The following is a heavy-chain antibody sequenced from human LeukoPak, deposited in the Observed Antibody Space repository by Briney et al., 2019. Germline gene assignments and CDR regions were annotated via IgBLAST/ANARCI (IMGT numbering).Heavy chain of an antibody. CDR3: ARAILRGYYYDSSEGAFDI. CDR2: IYYSGST. V-gene: IGHV4-30-4*01. CDR1: GGSISSGDYS. D-gene: IGHD3-22*01. J-gene: IGHJ3*02. Sequence: SETLSLTCTVSGGSISSGDYSWSWIRQPPGKGLEWIGYIYYSGSTYYNPSLKSRVTISVDTSKNQFSLKLSSVTAADTAVYYYARAILRGYYYDSSEGAFDIWGQGTMVTVSS.